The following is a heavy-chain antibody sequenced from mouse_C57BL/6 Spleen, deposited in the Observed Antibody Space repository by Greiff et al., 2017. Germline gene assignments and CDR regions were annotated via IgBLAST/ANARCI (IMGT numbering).Heavy chain of an antibody. CDR2: INPSNGGT. V-gene: IGHV1-53*01. CDR1: GYTFTSYW. Sequence: QVQLQQPGPELVKPGASVKLSCKASGYTFTSYWMHWVKQRPGQGLEWIGNINPSNGGTNYNEKFKSKATLTVDKSSSTAYMQLSSLTSEDSAVYYCARLTSVDYGNYEGAYWGQGTLVTVSA. D-gene: IGHD2-1*01. CDR3: ARLTSVDYGNYEGAY. J-gene: IGHJ3*01.